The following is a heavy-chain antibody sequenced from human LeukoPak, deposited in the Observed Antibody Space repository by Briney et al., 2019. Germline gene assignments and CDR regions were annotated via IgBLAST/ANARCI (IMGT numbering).Heavy chain of an antibody. D-gene: IGHD3-22*01. V-gene: IGHV3-48*02. Sequence: GGSLRLSCAASGFTFSRYSMNWVRQAPGKGLEWVSYISRSSSMINYADSVKGRFTVSRDNARNSPYLQMNSLRYEDTAVYYCARDYYYDSSGDYYAMDVWGQGTTVTVSS. CDR1: GFTFSRYS. CDR2: ISRSSSMI. J-gene: IGHJ6*02. CDR3: ARDYYYDSSGDYYAMDV.